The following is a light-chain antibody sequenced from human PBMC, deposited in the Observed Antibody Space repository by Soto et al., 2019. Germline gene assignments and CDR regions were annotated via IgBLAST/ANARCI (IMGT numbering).Light chain of an antibody. CDR1: SDINVGTYR. CDR2: YKSDSDQ. Sequence: QAVVTQPSSLSASPGASASLTCTLRSDINVGTYRIYWYQQKPGSPPQHLLRYKSDSDQQQGSGVPSRFSGFKDASANAAILLISWLQSEDEADYYCMIWHSNTWVFGGGTKLTVL. J-gene: IGLJ3*02. V-gene: IGLV5-45*03. CDR3: MIWHSNTWV.